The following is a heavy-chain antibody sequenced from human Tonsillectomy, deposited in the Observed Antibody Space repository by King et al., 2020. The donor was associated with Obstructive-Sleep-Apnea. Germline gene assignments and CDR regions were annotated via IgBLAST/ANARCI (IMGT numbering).Heavy chain of an antibody. CDR1: GGSISSGGYY. CDR3: ARDFSIPYYYDSSGYYPSAFDI. V-gene: IGHV4-31*03. CDR2: IYYSGST. D-gene: IGHD3-22*01. Sequence: VPLQESGPGLVKPSQTLSLTCTVSGGSISSGGYYWSWIRQHPGKGLEWIGYIYYSGSTYYNPSLKSRVTISVDTSKNQFSLKLSSVTAADTAVYYCARDFSIPYYYDSSGYYPSAFDIWGQGTMVTVSS. J-gene: IGHJ3*02.